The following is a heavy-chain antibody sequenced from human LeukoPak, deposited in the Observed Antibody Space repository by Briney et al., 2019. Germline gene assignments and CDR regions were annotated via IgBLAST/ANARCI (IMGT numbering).Heavy chain of an antibody. CDR3: ARGSRRDGYNFDY. CDR1: GYSFTSYW. Sequence: GEPLKISCKGSGYSFTSYWIGWVRQMPGKGLEWMGILYPGDSDTRYSPSFQGQVTISADKSISTAYLQWRSLKASDTAMYYCARGSRRDGYNFDYWGQGTLVTVSS. J-gene: IGHJ4*02. V-gene: IGHV5-51*01. D-gene: IGHD5-24*01. CDR2: LYPGDSDT.